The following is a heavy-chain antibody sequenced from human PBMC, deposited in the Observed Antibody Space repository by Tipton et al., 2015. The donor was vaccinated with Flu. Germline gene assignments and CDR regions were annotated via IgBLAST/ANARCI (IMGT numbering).Heavy chain of an antibody. V-gene: IGHV4-4*07. Sequence: TLSLTCTVSGGSLSSFYWSWIRQPAGKGLEYIGRIYSSGSTNYNPSFKSRVSMSLDASKTQFSLNLNSVTAADTAMYYCARALQNYFDYWGQGTLVTVSS. CDR2: IYSSGST. J-gene: IGHJ4*02. CDR1: GGSLSSFY. CDR3: ARALQNYFDY.